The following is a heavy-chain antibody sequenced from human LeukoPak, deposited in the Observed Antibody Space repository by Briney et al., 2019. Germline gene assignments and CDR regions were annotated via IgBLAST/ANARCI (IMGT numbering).Heavy chain of an antibody. D-gene: IGHD6-13*01. CDR2: FSATDGSA. Sequence: TGESLRLSCAASGFTVSSYGMTWVRQAPGKGLEWVSAFSATDGSAQYAESVRGRFTISRDNSKNSLYLQMNSLRDEDTAVYFCAKARIAAAGTGAFDVWGQGTMVTVSS. V-gene: IGHV3-23*01. J-gene: IGHJ3*01. CDR1: GFTVSSYG. CDR3: AKARIAAAGTGAFDV.